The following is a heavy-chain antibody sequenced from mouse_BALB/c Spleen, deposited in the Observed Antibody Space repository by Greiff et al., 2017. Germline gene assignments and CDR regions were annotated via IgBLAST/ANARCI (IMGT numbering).Heavy chain of an antibody. CDR2: ISYSGST. J-gene: IGHJ1*01. Sequence: DVKLQESGPGLVKPSQSLSLTCTVTGYSITSDYAWNWIRQFPGNKLEWMGYISYSGSTSYNPSLKSRISITRDTSKNQFFLQLNSVTTEDTATYYCARDYGNQRYFDVWGAGTTVTVSS. V-gene: IGHV3-2*02. CDR3: ARDYGNQRYFDV. D-gene: IGHD2-1*01. CDR1: GYSITSDYA.